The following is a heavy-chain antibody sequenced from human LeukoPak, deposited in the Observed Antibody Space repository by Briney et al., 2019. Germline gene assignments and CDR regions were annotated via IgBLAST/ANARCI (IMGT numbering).Heavy chain of an antibody. Sequence: PSETLSLTCAVYGGSFSGYYWSWIRQPPGKGLEWIGEINHSGSTNYNPSLKSRVTISVDRSKNQFSLKLSSVTAADTAVYYCARAVYDSSGYYYFDYWGQGTLVTVSS. D-gene: IGHD3-22*01. J-gene: IGHJ4*02. CDR3: ARAVYDSSGYYYFDY. V-gene: IGHV4-34*01. CDR2: INHSGST. CDR1: GGSFSGYY.